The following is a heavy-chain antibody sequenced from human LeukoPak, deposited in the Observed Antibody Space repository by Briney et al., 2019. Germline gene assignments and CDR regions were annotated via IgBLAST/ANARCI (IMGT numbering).Heavy chain of an antibody. V-gene: IGHV4-4*07. J-gene: IGHJ6*03. Sequence: SETLSLTCTVSGGSISSHYWSWIRQPAGKGLEWIGRIYRGGSTNYNPTLKSRVTMSRDTSKNQISLKLTSVTAADTAVYYCARDLTSGFHYYMDVWGQGTTVAVFS. CDR3: ARDLTSGFHYYMDV. CDR2: IYRGGST. CDR1: GGSISSHY.